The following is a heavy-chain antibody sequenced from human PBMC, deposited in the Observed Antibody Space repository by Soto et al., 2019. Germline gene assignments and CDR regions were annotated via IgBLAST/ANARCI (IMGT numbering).Heavy chain of an antibody. CDR1: GYTFTSYG. CDR2: ISAYNGNT. D-gene: IGHD2-15*01. J-gene: IGHJ5*02. V-gene: IGHV1-18*01. CDR3: SRRILWEECNRFDP. Sequence: GASVKVSCKASGYTFTSYGISWVRQAPGQGLEWMGWISAYNGNTNYAQKLQGRVTMTTDTSTSTAYMELRSLRSDDTAVYYCSRRILWEECNRFDPWGQGTLVTGSA.